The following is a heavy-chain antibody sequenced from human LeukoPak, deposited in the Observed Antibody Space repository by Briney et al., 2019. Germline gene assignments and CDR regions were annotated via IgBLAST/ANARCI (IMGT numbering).Heavy chain of an antibody. Sequence: SETLSLTCTVSGGSISSYYWSWIRQPPGKGLEWIGYIYYSGSTNYNPSLKSRVTISVDTSKNQLSLKLSSVTAADTAVYYCARDSTKGVDYWGQGTLVTVSS. CDR1: GGSISSYY. J-gene: IGHJ4*02. V-gene: IGHV4-59*01. CDR3: ARDSTKGVDY. D-gene: IGHD3-16*01. CDR2: IYYSGST.